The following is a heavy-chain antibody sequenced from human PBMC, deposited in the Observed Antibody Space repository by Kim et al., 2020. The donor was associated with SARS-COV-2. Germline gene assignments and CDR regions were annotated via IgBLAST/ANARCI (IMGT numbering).Heavy chain of an antibody. CDR3: ARLTMVRELIDY. D-gene: IGHD3-10*01. V-gene: IGHV5-51*01. J-gene: IGHJ4*02. Sequence: YSPSFQGQVTISADKSISTAYLQWSSLKASDTAMYYCARLTMVRELIDYWGQGTLVTVSS.